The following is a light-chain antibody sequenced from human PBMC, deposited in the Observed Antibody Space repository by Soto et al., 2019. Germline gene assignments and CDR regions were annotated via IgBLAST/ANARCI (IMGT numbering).Light chain of an antibody. Sequence: DIQMTQSPSSLSSSVGDRVTITCRASQGISNYLAWYQQKPGKVPKVLIYGASTLQSGVPSRFNGSGYGTDFTLTISSLQPEDVATYYCQKYNSAPFTFGPGTKVDFK. CDR3: QKYNSAPFT. V-gene: IGKV1-27*01. CDR2: GAS. CDR1: QGISNY. J-gene: IGKJ3*01.